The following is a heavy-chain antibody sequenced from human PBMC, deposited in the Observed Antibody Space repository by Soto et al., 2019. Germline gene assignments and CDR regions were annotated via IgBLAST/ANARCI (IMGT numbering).Heavy chain of an antibody. J-gene: IGHJ3*02. Sequence: GGSLRLSCAASGFTFSSYAMSWVRQAPGKGLEWVSAISGSGGSTYYADSVKGRFTISRDNSKNTLYLQMNSLRAEDTAVYYCATVQSYGDYEILDAFDIWGQGTMVTVSS. CDR2: ISGSGGST. V-gene: IGHV3-23*01. CDR3: ATVQSYGDYEILDAFDI. CDR1: GFTFSSYA. D-gene: IGHD4-17*01.